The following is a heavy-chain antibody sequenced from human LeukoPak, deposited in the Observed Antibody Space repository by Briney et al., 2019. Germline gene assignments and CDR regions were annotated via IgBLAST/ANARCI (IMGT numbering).Heavy chain of an antibody. CDR2: INPSGGST. CDR1: GYTFTSYY. V-gene: IGHV1-46*01. Sequence: ASVTVTRKSSGYTFTSYYMHWVRPAPAQGLEWMGIINPSGGSTSYAQKFQGRVTMTRDMSTSTVYMELSSLRSEDTAVYYCARMIRGYSYGNGFDYWGQGTLVTVSS. CDR3: ARMIRGYSYGNGFDY. J-gene: IGHJ4*02. D-gene: IGHD5-18*01.